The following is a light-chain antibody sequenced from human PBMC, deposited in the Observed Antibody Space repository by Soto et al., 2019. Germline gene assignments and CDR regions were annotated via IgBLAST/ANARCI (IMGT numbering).Light chain of an antibody. CDR2: DVS. Sequence: QSALTQPASVSGSPGQSITISCPGTSSDVGAYKYVSWHQQHPGKAPKLMIYDVSDRPSGVSDRFSGSKSGNTASLTISGLQAEDEADYYCSSYTGGSTSYVFGTGTKVTVL. V-gene: IGLV2-14*03. CDR3: SSYTGGSTSYV. CDR1: SSDVGAYKY. J-gene: IGLJ1*01.